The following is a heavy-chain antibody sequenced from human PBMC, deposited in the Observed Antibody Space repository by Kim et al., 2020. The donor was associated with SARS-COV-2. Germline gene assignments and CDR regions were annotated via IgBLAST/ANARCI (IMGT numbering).Heavy chain of an antibody. Sequence: GWSLRLSCAASGFTVSSNYMSWVRQAPGKGLEWVSVIYSGGSTYYADSVKGRFTISRDNSKNTLYLQMNSLRAEDTAVYYCARERRGFNYYFDYWGQGTLVTVSS. D-gene: IGHD5-12*01. V-gene: IGHV3-53*01. CDR1: GFTVSSNY. J-gene: IGHJ4*02. CDR2: IYSGGST. CDR3: ARERRGFNYYFDY.